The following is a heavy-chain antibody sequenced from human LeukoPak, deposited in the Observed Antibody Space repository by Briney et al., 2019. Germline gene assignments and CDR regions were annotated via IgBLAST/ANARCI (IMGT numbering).Heavy chain of an antibody. CDR3: ARGNYDSSSWYFGL. J-gene: IGHJ2*01. D-gene: IGHD3-22*01. V-gene: IGHV4-30-4*01. CDR1: GGSISSGDYY. Sequence: PSETLSLTCTVSGGSISSGDYYWSWIRQPPGKGLEWIGYIYYSGSTYYNPSLKSRVTISVDTSKNQFSLKLSSVTAADTAVYYCARGNYDSSSWYFGLWGRGTLVTVSS. CDR2: IYYSGST.